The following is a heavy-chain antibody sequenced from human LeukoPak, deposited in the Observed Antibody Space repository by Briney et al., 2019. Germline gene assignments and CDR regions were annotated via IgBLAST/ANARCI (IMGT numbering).Heavy chain of an antibody. CDR2: ISSSSSYI. Sequence: GGSLRLSCAASGFTFSSYSMNWVRQAPGKGLEWVSSISSSSSYIHYADSVKGRFTISRDNAKNSLYLQMNSLRAEDTAVYYCAREISYYDSSGYYPMDVWGKGTTVTVSS. D-gene: IGHD3-22*01. CDR1: GFTFSSYS. CDR3: AREISYYDSSGYYPMDV. J-gene: IGHJ6*04. V-gene: IGHV3-21*01.